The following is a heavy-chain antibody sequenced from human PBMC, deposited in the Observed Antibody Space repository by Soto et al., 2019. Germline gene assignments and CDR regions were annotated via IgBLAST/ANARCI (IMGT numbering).Heavy chain of an antibody. CDR3: AKDRVNEGYCSSTSCPDYYGMDV. CDR2: ISGSGGSK. D-gene: IGHD2-2*01. CDR1: GFTFSSYA. V-gene: IGHV3-23*01. Sequence: GGSLRLSCAASGFTFSSYAMSWVRQAPGKGLEWVSAISGSGGSKYYADSVKGRFTISRDNSKNTLYLQMNSLRAEDTAVYYCAKDRVNEGYCSSTSCPDYYGMDVWGQGTTVTVSS. J-gene: IGHJ6*02.